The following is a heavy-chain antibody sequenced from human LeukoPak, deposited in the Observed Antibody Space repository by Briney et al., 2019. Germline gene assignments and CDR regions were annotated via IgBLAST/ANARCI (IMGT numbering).Heavy chain of an antibody. CDR3: ARDPDLGYCSGGSCRLDFDY. D-gene: IGHD2-15*01. CDR1: GYTFTSYG. Sequence: GASVKVSCKASGYTFTSYGISWVRQAPGQGLEWMGWISAYNGNTNYAQKLQGRVAMTTDTSTSTAYMELRSLRSDDTAVYYCARDPDLGYCSGGSCRLDFDYWGQGTLVTVSS. CDR2: ISAYNGNT. V-gene: IGHV1-18*01. J-gene: IGHJ4*02.